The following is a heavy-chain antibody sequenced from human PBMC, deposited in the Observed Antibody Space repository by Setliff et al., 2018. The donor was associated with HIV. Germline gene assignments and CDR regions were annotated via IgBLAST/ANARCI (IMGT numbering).Heavy chain of an antibody. CDR1: GDTFNNYA. CDR2: IIPIFGTA. Sequence: SVKVSCKASGDTFNNYAISWVRQAPGQGREWMGGIIPIFGTAKYAQKFEGRVTITADKSTSGASMEVSRLQSEDTAVYYCAPIDPFPHDYSNSSFDYWGQGTLVTVSS. V-gene: IGHV1-69*06. CDR3: APIDPFPHDYSNSSFDY. J-gene: IGHJ4*02. D-gene: IGHD4-4*01.